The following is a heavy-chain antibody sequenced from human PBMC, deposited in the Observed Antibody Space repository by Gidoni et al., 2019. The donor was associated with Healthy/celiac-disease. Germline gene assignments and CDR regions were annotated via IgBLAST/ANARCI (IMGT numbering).Heavy chain of an antibody. Sequence: EVQLVQSGAAVKKPGESLKISCKGSGYRFTSYWIGCVRQMPGKGLEWMGIIYPGDSDTRYSPSFQGQVTISADKAISAAYLQWSSLKASDTAMYYCARREGTGPGSTSPLGGNWFDPWGQGTLVTVSS. V-gene: IGHV5-51*01. D-gene: IGHD2-2*01. CDR1: GYRFTSYW. CDR2: IYPGDSDT. CDR3: ARREGTGPGSTSPLGGNWFDP. J-gene: IGHJ5*02.